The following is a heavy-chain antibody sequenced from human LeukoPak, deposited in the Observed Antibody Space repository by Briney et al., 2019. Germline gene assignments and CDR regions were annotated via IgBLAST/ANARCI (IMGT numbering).Heavy chain of an antibody. CDR2: VKYNGYT. D-gene: IGHD3-16*01. CDR1: GGSINNDD. CDR3: ARSKMLLREGFDY. Sequence: SETLSLTCTVSGGSINNDDWSWIRQPPGKGLEWLGYVKYNGYTNYNTSLKSRVTMSIDASKKQFSLKLSSVTAADTAVYYCARSKMLLREGFDYWGQGTLVTVSS. V-gene: IGHV4-59*01. J-gene: IGHJ4*02.